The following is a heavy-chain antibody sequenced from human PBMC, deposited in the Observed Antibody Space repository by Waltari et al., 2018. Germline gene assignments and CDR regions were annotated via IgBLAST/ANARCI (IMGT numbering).Heavy chain of an antibody. CDR1: GGSISSYY. J-gene: IGHJ6*02. D-gene: IGHD3-22*01. CDR2: IYYSGST. CDR3: ARDRSRYYYDSSGYPARLYYYGMDV. V-gene: IGHV4-59*01. Sequence: QVQLQESGPGLVKPSETLSLTCTVSGGSISSYYWRWIRQPPGKGLEWIGYIYYSGSTNYNPSLKSRVTISVDTSKNQFSLKLSSVTAADTAVYYCARDRSRYYYDSSGYPARLYYYGMDVWGQGTTVTVSS.